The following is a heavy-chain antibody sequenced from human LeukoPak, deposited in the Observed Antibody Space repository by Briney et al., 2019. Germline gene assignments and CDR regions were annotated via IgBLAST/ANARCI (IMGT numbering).Heavy chain of an antibody. D-gene: IGHD2-15*01. Sequence: GGSLRLSCAASGFTVSSNYMSWVRQAPGKGLEWVSLISTGETTYYADSVKGRFTISRDNAKNSLYLQMNSLRAEDTAVYYCARDPSLYCSGGSCYSLNYWGQGTLVTVSS. CDR2: ISTGETT. J-gene: IGHJ4*02. V-gene: IGHV3-66*01. CDR1: GFTVSSNY. CDR3: ARDPSLYCSGGSCYSLNY.